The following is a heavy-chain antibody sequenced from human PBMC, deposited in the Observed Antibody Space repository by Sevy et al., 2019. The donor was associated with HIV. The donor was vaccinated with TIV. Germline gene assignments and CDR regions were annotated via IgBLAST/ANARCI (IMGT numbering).Heavy chain of an antibody. Sequence: GGSLRLSCAASGFTFSSYGIHWVRQAPGKGLEWVAVIWYDGSNKYYADSVKGRFTISRDNSKNTLYLQMNSLRAEDTAVYYCARAPRSYSSSSDYYYYYGMDVWGQGTTVTVSS. J-gene: IGHJ6*02. D-gene: IGHD6-6*01. CDR1: GFTFSSYG. CDR3: ARAPRSYSSSSDYYYYYGMDV. V-gene: IGHV3-33*01. CDR2: IWYDGSNK.